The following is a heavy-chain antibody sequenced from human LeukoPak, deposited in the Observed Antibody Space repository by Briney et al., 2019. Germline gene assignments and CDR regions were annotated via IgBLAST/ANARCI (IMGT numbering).Heavy chain of an antibody. Sequence: GASVKVSCKXSGYTFTSYGISWVRQAPGQGLEWMGWISAYNGNTNYSQKLQGRVTMTTDTSTGTAYMELRSLRSDDTAVYYCARVRVCGGDCYWYFDLWGRGTLVTVSS. V-gene: IGHV1-18*01. CDR1: GYTFTSYG. CDR2: ISAYNGNT. J-gene: IGHJ2*01. CDR3: ARVRVCGGDCYWYFDL. D-gene: IGHD2-21*01.